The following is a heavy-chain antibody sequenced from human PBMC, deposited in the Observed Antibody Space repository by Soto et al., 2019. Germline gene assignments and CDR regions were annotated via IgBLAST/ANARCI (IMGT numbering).Heavy chain of an antibody. CDR2: TYYRSKWNT. CDR3: ARDYYESGGYFDC. V-gene: IGHV6-1*01. Sequence: QTLSLSCAISGDNVSSNSAAWNLIRQSPSRGLEWLGRTYYRSKWNTDYAVSVNSRITISPDTSKNQFSLQLKSVTPEDTGVYYCARDYYESGGYFDCWGQGNLVTVSS. J-gene: IGHJ4*02. D-gene: IGHD3-22*01. CDR1: GDNVSSNSAA.